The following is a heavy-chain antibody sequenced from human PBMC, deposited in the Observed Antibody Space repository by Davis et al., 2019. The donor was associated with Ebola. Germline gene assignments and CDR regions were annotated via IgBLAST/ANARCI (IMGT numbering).Heavy chain of an antibody. CDR3: ARESTGTTFEYSSSWSFDY. Sequence: PSETLSLTCTVSGGSISSSSYYWGWIRQPPGKGLEWIGSIYHSGSTYYNPSLKSRVTISVDTSKNQFSLKLSSVTAADTAVYYCARESTGTTFEYSSSWSFDYWGQGTLVTVSS. V-gene: IGHV4-39*07. D-gene: IGHD6-13*01. CDR1: GGSISSSSYY. J-gene: IGHJ4*02. CDR2: IYHSGST.